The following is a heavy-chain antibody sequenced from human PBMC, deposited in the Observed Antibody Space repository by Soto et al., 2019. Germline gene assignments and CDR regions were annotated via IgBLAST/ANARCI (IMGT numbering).Heavy chain of an antibody. J-gene: IGHJ4*02. V-gene: IGHV3-23*01. Sequence: GGSLRLSCEASGFTFSSSAMSWVRQAQGKGLEWVSAISGSGGSTYYADSVKGRSTISRDNSKNTLYLQMNSLRAEDTAVYYCAKGPGIAAAGPFDYWGQGTLVTVSS. CDR1: GFTFSSSA. CDR3: AKGPGIAAAGPFDY. CDR2: ISGSGGST. D-gene: IGHD6-13*01.